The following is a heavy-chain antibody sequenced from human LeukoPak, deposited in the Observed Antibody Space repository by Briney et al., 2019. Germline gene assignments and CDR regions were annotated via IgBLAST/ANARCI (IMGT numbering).Heavy chain of an antibody. Sequence: GGSLRLSCAASGFTFTSYSMNWVRQAPGKGLEWVAVISYDGSNNYYADSVKGRFTISRDNSKNTLYVQMNSLRAEDTALYYCARELVAYCGGDCYSSRSDALDIWGQGTMVTVSS. CDR2: ISYDGSNN. V-gene: IGHV3-30*03. CDR1: GFTFTSYS. J-gene: IGHJ3*02. CDR3: ARELVAYCGGDCYSSRSDALDI. D-gene: IGHD2-21*02.